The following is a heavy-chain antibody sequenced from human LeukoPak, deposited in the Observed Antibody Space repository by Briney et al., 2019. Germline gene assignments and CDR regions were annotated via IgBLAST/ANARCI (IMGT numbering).Heavy chain of an antibody. CDR3: AREMRPATTTLVAY. Sequence: ASVKVSCKASGYTFTGYYMHWVRQAPGQGLEWMGWINPNSGGTNYAQKFQDRVTMTRDTSISTAYLELSSLTSDDTAVYYCAREMRPATTTLVAYWGQGTLVTVSS. J-gene: IGHJ4*02. D-gene: IGHD1-1*01. CDR1: GYTFTGYY. CDR2: INPNSGGT. V-gene: IGHV1-2*02.